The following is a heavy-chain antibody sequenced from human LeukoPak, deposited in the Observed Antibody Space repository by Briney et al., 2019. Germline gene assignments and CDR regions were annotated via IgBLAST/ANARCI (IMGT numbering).Heavy chain of an antibody. CDR3: ARGLLGRYYFDY. D-gene: IGHD1-26*01. Sequence: SETLSLTCAVYGGSFSGYYWSWIRQPPGKGLEWIGEINHSGSTNYNPSLKSRVTISVDTSKNQLSLQVSSVTAADTAVYYCARGLLGRYYFDYWGQGTLVTVSS. CDR1: GGSFSGYY. J-gene: IGHJ4*02. CDR2: INHSGST. V-gene: IGHV4-34*01.